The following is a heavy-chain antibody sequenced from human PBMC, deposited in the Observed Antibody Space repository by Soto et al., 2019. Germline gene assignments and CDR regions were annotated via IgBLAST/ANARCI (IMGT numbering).Heavy chain of an antibody. CDR3: TRHEGGAAADRPLDY. CDR1: GGSVRSSTYY. J-gene: IGHJ4*02. V-gene: IGHV4-39*01. Sequence: QLRLQESGPGLVKSSETLSLACTVSGGSVRSSTYYWGWIRQSPGKGLEWIGSIYYSGSTHNNPPLKSRVTRSVATYKNQFSLKLMSVTAADTAIYYCTRHEGGAAADRPLDYWGQGTLVTVSS. CDR2: IYYSGST. D-gene: IGHD6-13*01.